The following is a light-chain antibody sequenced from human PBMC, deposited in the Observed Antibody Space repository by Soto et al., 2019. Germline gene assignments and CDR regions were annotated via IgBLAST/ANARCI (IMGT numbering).Light chain of an antibody. V-gene: IGKV3-11*01. J-gene: IGKJ1*01. Sequence: IVLTQSPATLSLSPGERATLSCRASQSVRSSLAWYQQQPGQAPRLLIYAASNRATGIPGRFSGSGSGTDFALTISSLDPKDFAVYYCQQRSNWPGTFGLGTKVQIK. CDR2: AAS. CDR3: QQRSNWPGT. CDR1: QSVRSS.